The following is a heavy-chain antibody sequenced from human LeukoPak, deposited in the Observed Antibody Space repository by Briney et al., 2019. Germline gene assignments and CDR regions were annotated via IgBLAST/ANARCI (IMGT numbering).Heavy chain of an antibody. J-gene: IGHJ4*02. CDR2: ISGSGGST. Sequence: GGSLRLSCAASGFTFSGYAMSWVRQPPGKGLDWVSGISGSGGSTYYADSVKGRLAISRDNSKNTLYLQMNSLRAEDTAVYYCAKGRYYGSGKWGYFEYWGQGTLVTVSS. CDR1: GFTFSGYA. CDR3: AKGRYYGSGKWGYFEY. D-gene: IGHD3-10*01. V-gene: IGHV3-23*01.